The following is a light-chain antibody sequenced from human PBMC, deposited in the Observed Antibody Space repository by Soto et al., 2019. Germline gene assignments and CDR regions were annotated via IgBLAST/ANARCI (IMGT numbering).Light chain of an antibody. CDR3: SSYRCSSERV. CDR2: DVS. J-gene: IGLJ1*01. V-gene: IGLV2-14*03. Sequence: QSALTQPASVSGSPGQSITISCTGTSSDVGGYNYVSWYQQHPGKAPKLMIYDVSNRPSGVSNRFSGSKSGNTATLTISGLQAEDEADCYCSSYRCSSERVFGTGTKVTVL. CDR1: SSDVGGYNY.